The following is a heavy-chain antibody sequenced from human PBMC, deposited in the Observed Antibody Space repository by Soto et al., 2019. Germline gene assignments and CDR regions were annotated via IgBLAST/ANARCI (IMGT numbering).Heavy chain of an antibody. CDR1: GYTFTSYG. D-gene: IGHD3-10*01. Sequence: QVRLVQSGAEVKKPGASVKVSCKASGYTFTSYGISWVRQAPGQGLEWMGWISAYNGNTNNAQKLEGRVTMTTDTSTSTAYMELRSLRSDDTAVYYCARVNNYYGSGRHGWFDPWGQGTLVTVSS. J-gene: IGHJ5*02. CDR2: ISAYNGNT. CDR3: ARVNNYYGSGRHGWFDP. V-gene: IGHV1-18*01.